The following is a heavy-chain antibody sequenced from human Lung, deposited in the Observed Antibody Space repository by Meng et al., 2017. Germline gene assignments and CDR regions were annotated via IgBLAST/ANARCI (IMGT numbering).Heavy chain of an antibody. CDR2: INHSGST. V-gene: IGHV4-34*01. CDR3: ARGPTTMAHDFDY. J-gene: IGHJ4*02. CDR1: GGSFSDYY. D-gene: IGHD4-11*01. Sequence: QGRSLQWGSGLLSPSETLSLACVVSGGSFSDYYWSWIRQPPGKGLEWIGEINHSGSTNYNPSLESRATISVDTSQNNLSLKLSSVTAADSAVYYCARGPTTMAHDFDYWGQGTLVTVSS.